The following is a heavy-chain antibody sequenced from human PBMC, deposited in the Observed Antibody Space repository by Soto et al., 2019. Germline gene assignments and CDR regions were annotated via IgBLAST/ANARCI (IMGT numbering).Heavy chain of an antibody. J-gene: IGHJ4*02. CDR2: IYPGDSDT. CDR1: GYSFTKYW. V-gene: IGHV5-51*01. Sequence: PGESLKISCTGSGYSFTKYWIAWVRQMPGEGLEWMGIIYPGDSDTRYSPSFQGQVTISADKSITTAYLQWSRLKASDTAMYFCASRETAMEVFDYWGQGTLVTVSS. D-gene: IGHD5-18*01. CDR3: ASRETAMEVFDY.